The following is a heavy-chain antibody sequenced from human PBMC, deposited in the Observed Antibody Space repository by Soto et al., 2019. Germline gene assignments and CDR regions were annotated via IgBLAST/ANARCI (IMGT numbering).Heavy chain of an antibody. D-gene: IGHD6-19*01. CDR1: GYTFTSYY. J-gene: IGHJ4*02. Sequence: GASVKVSCKASGYTFTSYYMHWVRQAPGKGLEWMGRIDPKDGDTSYAQKFQGRVPMTEDTSTDTAYMELSSLRSEDTAVYYCATVRIAVAGTFDYWGQGTLVTVSS. CDR3: ATVRIAVAGTFDY. V-gene: IGHV1-24*01. CDR2: IDPKDGDT.